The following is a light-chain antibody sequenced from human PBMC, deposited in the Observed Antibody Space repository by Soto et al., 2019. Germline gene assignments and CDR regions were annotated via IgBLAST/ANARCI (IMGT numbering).Light chain of an antibody. Sequence: EIVLTQSPGTLSLSPGERATLSCRASQSVSSSYLAWYQQKPGQAPRLLIYGASSRATGIPDRFSGSGSGTDFTLTISRRDPEDCAVYYCQQYVSSQTVGQGTKVEIK. CDR1: QSVSSSY. J-gene: IGKJ1*01. V-gene: IGKV3-20*01. CDR3: QQYVSSQT. CDR2: GAS.